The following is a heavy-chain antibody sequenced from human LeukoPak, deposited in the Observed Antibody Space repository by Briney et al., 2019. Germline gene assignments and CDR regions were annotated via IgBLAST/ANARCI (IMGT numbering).Heavy chain of an antibody. V-gene: IGHV1-69*04. J-gene: IGHJ3*01. CDR1: GGTFSSYA. CDR3: AGGPKVATIVFA. Sequence: ASVKVSCKASGGTFSSYAISWVRQAPGQGLEWMGRIIPILGIANYAQKFQGRVTITADKSTSTAYMELSSLRSEDTAVYSFAGGPKVATIVFAWGKGTMVPVSP. D-gene: IGHD5-12*01. CDR2: IIPILGIA.